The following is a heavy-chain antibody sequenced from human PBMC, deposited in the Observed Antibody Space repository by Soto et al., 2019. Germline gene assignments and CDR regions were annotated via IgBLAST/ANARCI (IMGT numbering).Heavy chain of an antibody. CDR1: GFTFSIYA. J-gene: IGHJ6*02. Sequence: EVQLLESGGGLVQPGGSLRLSCAASGFTFSIYAMSWVRQAPGKGLEWVSSISGSGGNTYYADSVKGRFTISRYNSKKTLYLEMKSLRADDTAVYYCPRRVGDAQPRAGGSYGMDVWGQGTTVTVSS. D-gene: IGHD3-16*01. CDR3: PRRVGDAQPRAGGSYGMDV. V-gene: IGHV3-23*01. CDR2: ISGSGGNT.